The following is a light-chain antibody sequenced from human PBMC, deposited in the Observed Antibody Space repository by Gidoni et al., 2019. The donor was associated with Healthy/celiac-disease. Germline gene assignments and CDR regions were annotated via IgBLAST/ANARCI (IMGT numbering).Light chain of an antibody. J-gene: IGLJ1*01. CDR3: SSYTSSSTPLYV. Sequence: QSALTQPASVSGSPGQSITISCTGTSSDVGGYNYVSWDQQQPGKAPKLMIYDVSNRPSGVSNRFSGSKAGNTASLTISGLQAEDEADYYCSSYTSSSTPLYVFGTGTKVTVL. CDR1: SSDVGGYNY. V-gene: IGLV2-14*01. CDR2: DVS.